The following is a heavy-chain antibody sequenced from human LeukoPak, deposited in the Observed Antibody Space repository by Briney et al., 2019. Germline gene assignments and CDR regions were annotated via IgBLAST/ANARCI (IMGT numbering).Heavy chain of an antibody. CDR3: AKDPRRILGSFEI. J-gene: IGHJ3*02. Sequence: GGSLRLSCAASGFTSNTYGMSWFRQAPGKGLEWVSGISGSSGNTYYADSVKGRFTISRDTSKNTLYLQMSSLRAEDTAVYYCAKDPRRILGSFEIWGQGTMVTVS. D-gene: IGHD2/OR15-2a*01. CDR2: ISGSSGNT. V-gene: IGHV3-23*01. CDR1: GFTSNTYG.